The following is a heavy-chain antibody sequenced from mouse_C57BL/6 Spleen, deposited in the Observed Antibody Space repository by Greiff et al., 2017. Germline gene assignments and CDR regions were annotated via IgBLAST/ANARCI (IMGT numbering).Heavy chain of an antibody. J-gene: IGHJ2*01. CDR2: IYPGSGST. CDR3: ARQFITTVVVFDY. CDR1: GYTFTSYW. V-gene: IGHV1-55*01. D-gene: IGHD1-1*01. Sequence: QVQLKQPGAELVKPGASVKMSCKASGYTFTSYWITWVKQRPGQGLEWIGDIYPGSGSTNYNEKFKSKATLTVDTSSSTAYMQLSSLTSEDSAVYYCARQFITTVVVFDYWGQGTTLTVSS.